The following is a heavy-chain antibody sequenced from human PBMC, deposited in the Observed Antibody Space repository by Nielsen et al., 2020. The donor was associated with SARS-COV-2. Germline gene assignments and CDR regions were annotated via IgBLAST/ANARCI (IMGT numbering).Heavy chain of an antibody. CDR2: INTVGSGK. Sequence: GGSLRLSCTASGFTFNNYWMHWVRQRPGEGPMWVSRINTVGSGKDYADSVKGRFTISRDNAKNTLYLQMNGLRVEDTAIYYCVKDRRTSFGTGWYDYWGQGTLVTVSS. CDR1: GFTFNNYW. D-gene: IGHD6-19*01. J-gene: IGHJ4*02. V-gene: IGHV3-74*01. CDR3: VKDRRTSFGTGWYDY.